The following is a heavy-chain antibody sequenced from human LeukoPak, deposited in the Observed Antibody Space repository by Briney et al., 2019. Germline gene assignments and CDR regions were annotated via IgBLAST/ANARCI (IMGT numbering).Heavy chain of an antibody. D-gene: IGHD3-16*01. J-gene: IGHJ4*02. V-gene: IGHV3-9*01. Sequence: GGSLRLSCAASGFTFDDYAMHWVRQAPGKGLEWVSGISWNSGSIGYADSVKGRFTISRDNAKNSLYLQMNSLRAEDTALYYCAKEGGGGGFDYWGQGTLVTVSS. CDR3: AKEGGGGGFDY. CDR1: GFTFDDYA. CDR2: ISWNSGSI.